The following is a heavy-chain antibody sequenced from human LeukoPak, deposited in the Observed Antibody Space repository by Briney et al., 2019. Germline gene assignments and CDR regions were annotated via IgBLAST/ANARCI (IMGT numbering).Heavy chain of an antibody. Sequence: ASVKVSCKASGYTFTGYYMHWVRQAPGQGLEWMGWINPNSGGTNCAQKFQGRVTMTRDTSINTAYMELSRLRSDDTAVYYCARLRVVVGFDYWGQGTLVTVSS. J-gene: IGHJ4*02. V-gene: IGHV1-2*02. CDR3: ARLRVVVGFDY. CDR2: INPNSGGT. CDR1: GYTFTGYY. D-gene: IGHD3-22*01.